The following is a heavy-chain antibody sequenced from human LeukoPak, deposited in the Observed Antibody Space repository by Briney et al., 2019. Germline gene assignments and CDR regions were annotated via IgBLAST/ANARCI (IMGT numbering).Heavy chain of an antibody. CDR3: ARGDYYDSSGYYQYNWFDP. J-gene: IGHJ5*02. Sequence: SETLSLTCSVFGGSISRYYWSWIRQPPGKGLEWIGYIYHSGSTYYNPSLKSRVTISVDRSKNQFSLKLSSVTAADTAVYYCARGDYYDSSGYYQYNWFDPWGQGTLVTVSS. V-gene: IGHV4-59*12. CDR1: GGSISRYY. D-gene: IGHD3-22*01. CDR2: IYHSGST.